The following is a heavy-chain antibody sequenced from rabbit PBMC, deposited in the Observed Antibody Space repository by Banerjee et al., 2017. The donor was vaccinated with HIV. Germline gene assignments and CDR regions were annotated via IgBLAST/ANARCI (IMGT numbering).Heavy chain of an antibody. J-gene: IGHJ4*01. CDR1: GFDFSSYG. V-gene: IGHV1S45*01. CDR2: IYASSGST. Sequence: QEHLVESGGGLVQPGGSLKVSCKASGFDFSSYGVSWVRQAPGKGLEWIGCIYASSGSTWYASWAKGRFTISKTSSTTVTLQMTSLIAADTATYFCARRSSSYYDLWGPGTLVTVS. CDR3: ARRSSSYYDL. D-gene: IGHD1-1*01.